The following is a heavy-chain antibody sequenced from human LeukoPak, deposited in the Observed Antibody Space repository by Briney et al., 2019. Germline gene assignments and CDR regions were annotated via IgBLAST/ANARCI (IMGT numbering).Heavy chain of an antibody. Sequence: PSETLSLTCTVSGGSISSYYWSWIRQPPGKGLEWIGYIYYSGSTNYNPSLKSRVTISVDTSKNQFSLKLSSVTAADTAVYYCARGDYDILTGPTLDLLFDHWGQGTLVTVSS. D-gene: IGHD3-9*01. CDR1: GGSISSYY. V-gene: IGHV4-59*01. CDR3: ARGDYDILTGPTLDLLFDH. J-gene: IGHJ4*02. CDR2: IYYSGST.